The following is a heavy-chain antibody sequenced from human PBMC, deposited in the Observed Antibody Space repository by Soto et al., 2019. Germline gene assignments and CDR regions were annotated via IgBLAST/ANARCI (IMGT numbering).Heavy chain of an antibody. V-gene: IGHV1-69*12. CDR3: ARSGLMTTVTSAQLYFDY. Sequence: QVQLVQSGAEVKKPGSSVKVSCKASGGTFSSYAISWVRQAPGQGLEWMGGIIPIFGTANYAQKFQGRVTITADESTSTGYMELSSLRSEDTAVYYCARSGLMTTVTSAQLYFDYWGQGTLVTVSS. D-gene: IGHD4-4*01. CDR2: IIPIFGTA. J-gene: IGHJ4*02. CDR1: GGTFSSYA.